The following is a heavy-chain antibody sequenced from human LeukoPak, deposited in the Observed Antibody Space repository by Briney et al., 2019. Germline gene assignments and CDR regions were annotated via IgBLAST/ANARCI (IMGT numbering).Heavy chain of an antibody. D-gene: IGHD5-18*01. V-gene: IGHV4-39*07. Sequence: SETLSLTCTVSGGSISSSSYYWGWIRQPPGKGLEWIGSIYYSGSTNYNPSLKSRVAISVDTSKNQFSLKLSSVTAADTAVYYCARMGRWIQLWGFDPWGQGTLVTVSS. CDR1: GGSISSSSYY. CDR3: ARMGRWIQLWGFDP. CDR2: IYYSGST. J-gene: IGHJ5*02.